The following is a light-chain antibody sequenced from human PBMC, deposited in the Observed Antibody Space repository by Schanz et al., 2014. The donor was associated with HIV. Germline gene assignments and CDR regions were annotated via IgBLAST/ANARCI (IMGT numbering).Light chain of an antibody. Sequence: QSALTQPASVSGSPGQSITISCTGTSSDIGGYNFVSWYQQHPGKAPKLMIYDVSKRPSGVPDRFSGSKSGNTASLTISGLQADDEGDYYCSSYTTNRTMAFGGGTKVTVL. CDR2: DVS. CDR1: SSDIGGYNF. J-gene: IGLJ2*01. CDR3: SSYTTNRTMA. V-gene: IGLV2-14*01.